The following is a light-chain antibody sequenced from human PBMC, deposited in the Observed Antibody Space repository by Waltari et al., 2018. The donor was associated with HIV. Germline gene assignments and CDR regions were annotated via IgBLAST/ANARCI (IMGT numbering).Light chain of an antibody. J-gene: IGKJ2*01. CDR3: QQYSDWPLYT. CDR1: QSVSHN. CDR2: AAS. V-gene: IGKV3-15*01. Sequence: EIVMTQSPATMSVSPGETATLSCRASQSVSHNLAWYQQKPGQPPRLVIYAASSRAAGIPARFSGSGSGTEFTLTITSLQSGDFGVYYCQQYSDWPLYTFGGGTNLEIK.